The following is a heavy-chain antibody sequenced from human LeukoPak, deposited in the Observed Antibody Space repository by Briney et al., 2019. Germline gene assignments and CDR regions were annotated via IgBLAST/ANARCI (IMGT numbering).Heavy chain of an antibody. CDR3: ARVLGMGMVYD. V-gene: IGHV4-59*12. CDR1: GGSISSYY. CDR2: IYYSGSA. D-gene: IGHD2-8*01. J-gene: IGHJ4*02. Sequence: SETLSLTCTVSGGSISSYYWSWIRQPPGKGLEWIGYIYYSGSASYNPSLKSRVTISVDTSKNQFSLKVRSVTAADTAVYYCARVLGMGMVYDWGQGTLVTVSS.